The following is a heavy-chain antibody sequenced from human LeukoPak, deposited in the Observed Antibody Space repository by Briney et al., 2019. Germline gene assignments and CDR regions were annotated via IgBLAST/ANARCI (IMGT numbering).Heavy chain of an antibody. V-gene: IGHV3-30-3*01. J-gene: IGHJ4*02. CDR1: GFTFSSYA. CDR3: AKVMVYYESSGQYKYNFDY. D-gene: IGHD3-22*01. Sequence: WRSLRLSCAASGFTFSSYAMHWVRQAPGKGRECGAVISSDGRIQYYSDSVKARFTISRDNSKNTLYLTMDSLGADDTAVYYCAKVMVYYESSGQYKYNFDYWGQGTRVSVSS. CDR2: ISSDGRIQ.